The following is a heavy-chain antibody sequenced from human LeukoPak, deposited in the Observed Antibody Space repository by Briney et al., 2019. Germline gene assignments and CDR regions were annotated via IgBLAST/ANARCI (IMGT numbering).Heavy chain of an antibody. CDR3: TAGALS. CDR2: SRGKVDGGTT. J-gene: IGHJ4*02. Sequence: GGSLRLSCAASGLTFINAWRSWVGRVPGKGREWVGRSRGKVDGGTTDYAAPVKGRFTISRDDSKNTLYLQMNSLQIEDTALYYCTAGALSWGQGTLVIVSS. CDR1: GLTFINAW. D-gene: IGHD2/OR15-2a*01. V-gene: IGHV3-15*01.